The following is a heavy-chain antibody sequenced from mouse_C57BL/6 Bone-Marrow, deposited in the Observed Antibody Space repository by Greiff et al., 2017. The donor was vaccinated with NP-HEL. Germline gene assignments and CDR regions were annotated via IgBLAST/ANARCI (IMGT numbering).Heavy chain of an antibody. V-gene: IGHV2-9-1*01. CDR3: ASKRGRPLYAMDY. CDR2: IWPGGGT. Sequence: QVQLKESGPGLVAPSQSLSITCTVSGFSLTSYAISWVRQPPGKGLEWLGVIWPGGGTNYNSALKSRLSISKDNSKSQVFLKMNSLQTDDTAGYYCASKRGRPLYAMDYWGQGTSVTVSS. J-gene: IGHJ4*01. D-gene: IGHD6-1*01. CDR1: GFSLTSYA.